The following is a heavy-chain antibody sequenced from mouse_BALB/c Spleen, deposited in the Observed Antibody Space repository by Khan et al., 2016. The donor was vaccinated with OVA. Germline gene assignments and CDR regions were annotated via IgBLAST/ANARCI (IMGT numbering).Heavy chain of an antibody. J-gene: IGHJ3*01. CDR3: ARHDSTASFAY. D-gene: IGHD1-1*01. V-gene: IGHV5-6*01. Sequence: EVGLVESGGDLVKPGGSLKLSCAASGFTFSSYGMSWVRQTPDKRLEWVATISSGGSYTYYPDSVKGRFTISRDNAKNTLYLQMSSLKSEDTAMYYCARHDSTASFAYWGQGTLVTVSA. CDR1: GFTFSSYG. CDR2: ISSGGSYT.